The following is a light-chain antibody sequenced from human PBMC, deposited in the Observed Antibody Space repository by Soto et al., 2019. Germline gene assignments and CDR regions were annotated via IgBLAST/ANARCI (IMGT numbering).Light chain of an antibody. CDR2: TNN. J-gene: IGLJ1*01. Sequence: QSVLTQPPSASGTPGQRIIISCSGSTXNIESHPVNWFQQVPGPAPKLLIKTNNQRPSGVPDRFSGSKSGASASLAISGLQSEDEATYYCATWDDSRNGVFGSGTKVTVL. CDR1: TXNIESHP. V-gene: IGLV1-44*01. CDR3: ATWDDSRNGV.